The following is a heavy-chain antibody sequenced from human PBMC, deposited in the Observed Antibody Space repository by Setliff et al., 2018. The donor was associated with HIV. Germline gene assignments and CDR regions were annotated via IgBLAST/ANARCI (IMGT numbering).Heavy chain of an antibody. Sequence: ASVKVSCKVFGFTLSEVSIHWVRQAPGKGLEWMGYFDPQDGETVYAQKFQGRVTITADESTTTAYMELSNLRSEDTAVYYCARAAYYDSRDFSDYYYMDVWGTGTTVTVSS. CDR3: ARAAYYDSRDFSDYYYMDV. CDR2: FDPQDGET. D-gene: IGHD3-22*01. CDR1: GFTLSEVS. V-gene: IGHV1-24*01. J-gene: IGHJ6*03.